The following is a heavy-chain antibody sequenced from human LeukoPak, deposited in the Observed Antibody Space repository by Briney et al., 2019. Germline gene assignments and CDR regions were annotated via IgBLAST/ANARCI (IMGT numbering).Heavy chain of an antibody. V-gene: IGHV3-21*04. CDR1: GFTFSNYN. Sequence: GGSLRLSCAASGFTFSNYNMNWVRQTPGKGLEWVSSITRGSIYTFYADSVKGRFTISRDNAKNSLSLQMNSLRAEDTAVYYCAKDRGIISDYWGQGTLVTVSS. D-gene: IGHD3-10*01. CDR2: ITRGSIYT. J-gene: IGHJ4*02. CDR3: AKDRGIISDY.